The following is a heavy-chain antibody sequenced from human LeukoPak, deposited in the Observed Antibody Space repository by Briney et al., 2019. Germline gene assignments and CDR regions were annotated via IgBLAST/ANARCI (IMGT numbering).Heavy chain of an antibody. CDR1: GGSISSSSYY. D-gene: IGHD2-15*01. Sequence: PSETLSLTCTVSGGSISSSSYYWGWIRQPPGKGLEWIGSIYYSGSTYYNPSLKSRVTISVDTSKNQFSLKLSSVTAADTAVYYCARDRLGYCSGGSCYGNAFDIWGQGTMVTVSS. CDR2: IYYSGST. CDR3: ARDRLGYCSGGSCYGNAFDI. V-gene: IGHV4-39*07. J-gene: IGHJ3*02.